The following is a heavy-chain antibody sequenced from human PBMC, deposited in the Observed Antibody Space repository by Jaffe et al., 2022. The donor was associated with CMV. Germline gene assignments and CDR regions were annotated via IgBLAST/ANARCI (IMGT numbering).Heavy chain of an antibody. D-gene: IGHD6-6*01. CDR2: INPNSGGT. V-gene: IGHV1-2*02. J-gene: IGHJ6*02. CDR1: GYTFTGYY. Sequence: QVQLVQSGAEVKKPGASVKVSCKASGYTFTGYYMHWVRQAPGQGLEWMGWINPNSGGTNYAQKFQGRVTMTRDTSISTAYMELSRLRSDDTAVYYCARETPTSAQLVDYYYYGMDVWGQGTTVTVSS. CDR3: ARETPTSAQLVDYYYYGMDV.